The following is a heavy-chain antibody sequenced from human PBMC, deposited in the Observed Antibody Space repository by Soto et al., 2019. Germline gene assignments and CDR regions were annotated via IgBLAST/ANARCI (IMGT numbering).Heavy chain of an antibody. V-gene: IGHV4-4*02. D-gene: IGHD6-13*01. J-gene: IGHJ6*02. Sequence: ASETLSLTCAVSGGSISSSNWWSWVRQPPGKGLEWIGEIYHSGSTNYNPSLKSRVTISVDKSKNQFSLKLSSVTAADTAVYYCARASYSSSRLYYYGMDVWGQGTTVTV. CDR3: ARASYSSSRLYYYGMDV. CDR1: GGSISSSNW. CDR2: IYHSGST.